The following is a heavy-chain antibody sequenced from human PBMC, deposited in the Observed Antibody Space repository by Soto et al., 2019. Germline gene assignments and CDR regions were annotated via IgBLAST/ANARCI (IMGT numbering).Heavy chain of an antibody. Sequence: GGSLRLSCAASGFTFSSSSLNWVRQAPGKGPEWVSYISSSSSTINYADSVRGRFTISRDNAKNSLYLQMNSLRDGDTAVYYCARVHSSGWFKVDYWGQGTLVTVSS. V-gene: IGHV3-48*02. CDR3: ARVHSSGWFKVDY. CDR1: GFTFSSSS. D-gene: IGHD6-19*01. J-gene: IGHJ4*02. CDR2: ISSSSSTI.